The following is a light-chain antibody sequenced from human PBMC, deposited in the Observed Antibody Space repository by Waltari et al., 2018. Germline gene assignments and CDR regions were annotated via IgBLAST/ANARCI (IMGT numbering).Light chain of an antibody. CDR3: QTWGTGVQWV. CDR2: VNSDGTH. J-gene: IGLJ3*02. Sequence: QPVLTQSPSRSASLGSSVKPTCPLSSEFSRYAVVSHQQQPEKGPRYLMKVNSDGTHTKGDGIPDRFSGSSSGAERYLTLSSLQSDDEADYYCQTWGTGVQWVFGGGSKVTVL. CDR1: SEFSRYA. V-gene: IGLV4-69*01.